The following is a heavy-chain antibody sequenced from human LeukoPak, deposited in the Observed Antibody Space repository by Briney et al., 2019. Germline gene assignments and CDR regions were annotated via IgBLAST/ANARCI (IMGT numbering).Heavy chain of an antibody. V-gene: IGHV1-46*01. CDR1: GYTFSTYP. CDR3: ARDRYFDY. CDR2: INPSGGST. J-gene: IGHJ4*02. Sequence: ASVKVSCKASGYTFSTYPMNWARQAPGQGLEWMGIINPSGGSTSYAQKFQGRVTMTRDMSTSTVYMELSSLRSEDTAVYYCARDRYFDYWGQGTLVTVSS.